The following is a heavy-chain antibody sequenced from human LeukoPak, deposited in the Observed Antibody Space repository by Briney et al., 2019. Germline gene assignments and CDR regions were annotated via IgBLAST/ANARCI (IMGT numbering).Heavy chain of an antibody. J-gene: IGHJ4*02. CDR1: GFSLSVEEMS. V-gene: IGHV2-70*11. Sequence: SGPTLVNPTQTLTLTCTFSGFSLSVEEMSVTWFRQPPGKGLEWLARIDWDDGKYYNTSLRTRLTISRDTSSNQVVLKMTNMDPVDTGTYYCARIRSAAATGYWGPETLVTVSS. CDR2: IDWDDGK. D-gene: IGHD6-13*01. CDR3: ARIRSAAATGY.